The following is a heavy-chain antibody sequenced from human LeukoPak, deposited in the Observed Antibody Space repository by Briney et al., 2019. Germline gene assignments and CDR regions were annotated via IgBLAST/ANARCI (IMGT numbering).Heavy chain of an antibody. Sequence: PGRSLRLSCAASGFTFSSHGIHWVRQAPGGGLEWVANIKQDGSEKYYVDSVKGRFTISRDNAKNSLYLQMNSLRAEDTAVYDCARNEAGRYYYGMDVWGQGTTVTVSS. CDR1: GFTFSSHG. V-gene: IGHV3-7*01. CDR2: IKQDGSEK. CDR3: ARNEAGRYYYGMDV. D-gene: IGHD3-10*01. J-gene: IGHJ6*02.